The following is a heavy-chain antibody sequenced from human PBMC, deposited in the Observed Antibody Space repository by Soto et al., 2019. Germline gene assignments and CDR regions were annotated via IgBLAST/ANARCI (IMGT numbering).Heavy chain of an antibody. Sequence: PSETLSLTCTVSGDSISSYYWTWIRQPPGKGLEWIGYIYYTGSTNYSPSLKSRVTISLDTSKNQFSLKLNSVTAADTAVYYCARGAATTVTTLHFASWGQGTLVTASS. CDR3: ARGAATTVTTLHFAS. CDR2: IYYTGST. CDR1: GDSISSYY. J-gene: IGHJ4*02. D-gene: IGHD4-17*01. V-gene: IGHV4-59*08.